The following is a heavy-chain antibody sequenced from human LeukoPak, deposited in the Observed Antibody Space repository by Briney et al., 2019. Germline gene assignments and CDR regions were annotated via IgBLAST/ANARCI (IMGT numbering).Heavy chain of an antibody. D-gene: IGHD4-17*01. V-gene: IGHV1-46*01. CDR1: GYTFTSYY. CDR3: ARETGQMTTVTYTYNYYFDY. J-gene: IGHJ4*02. Sequence: ASVKVSCKASGYTFTSYYMHWVRQAPGQGLEWMGIINPSGGSTSYAQKFQGRVTMTRDTSTSTVYMELSSLRSEDTAVYYCARETGQMTTVTYTYNYYFDYWGQGTLVTVSS. CDR2: INPSGGST.